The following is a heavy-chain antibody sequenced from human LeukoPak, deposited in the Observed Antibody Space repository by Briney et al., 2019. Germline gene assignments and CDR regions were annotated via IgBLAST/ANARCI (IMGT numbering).Heavy chain of an antibody. V-gene: IGHV4-39*01. CDR2: IYYSGST. CDR1: GGSISSSSYY. J-gene: IGHJ5*02. CDR3: ARSGGTDYGPSYNWFDP. Sequence: SETLSLTCTGSGGSISSSSYYWGWIRQPPGKRLEWIGSIYYSGSTYYNPSLKSRVTISVDTSKNQFSLKLSSVTAADTAVYYCARSGGTDYGPSYNWFDPWGQGTLVTVSS. D-gene: IGHD4/OR15-4a*01.